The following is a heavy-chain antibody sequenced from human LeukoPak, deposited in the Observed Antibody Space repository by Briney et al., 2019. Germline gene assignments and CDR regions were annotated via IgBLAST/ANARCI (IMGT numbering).Heavy chain of an antibody. V-gene: IGHV3-23*01. CDR3: AKSPYYYDSSGYYFSVILFDY. CDR2: ISGSGGST. Sequence: SGGSLRLSCAASGFTFSSYAMSWVRQAPGKGLEWVSAISGSGGSTYYADSVKGRFTISRDNSKNTLYLQMNSLRAEDTAVCYCAKSPYYYDSSGYYFSVILFDYWGQGTLVTVSS. J-gene: IGHJ4*02. CDR1: GFTFSSYA. D-gene: IGHD3-22*01.